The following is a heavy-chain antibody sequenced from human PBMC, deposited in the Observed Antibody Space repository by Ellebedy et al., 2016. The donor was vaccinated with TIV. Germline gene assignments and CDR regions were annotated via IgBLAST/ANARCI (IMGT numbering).Heavy chain of an antibody. J-gene: IGHJ5*02. D-gene: IGHD2-15*01. CDR1: GDSFSGYY. Sequence: SETLSLXCAVYGDSFSGYYWSWIRQTPEKGLEWIGEINHSESSNYNPSLKSRVTISVDTSKNQFSLKLTSVTAADTAMYYCARGSGGNFKWFDPWGQGTLVTVSS. V-gene: IGHV4-34*01. CDR2: INHSESS. CDR3: ARGSGGNFKWFDP.